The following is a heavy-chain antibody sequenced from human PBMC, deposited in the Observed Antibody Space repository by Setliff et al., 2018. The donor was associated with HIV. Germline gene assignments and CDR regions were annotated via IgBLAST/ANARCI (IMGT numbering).Heavy chain of an antibody. CDR2: VYGNTIT. CDR3: ARDNHGFPVH. J-gene: IGHJ4*02. D-gene: IGHD2-2*03. V-gene: IGHV4-4*07. CDR1: GDSVINYD. Sequence: PSETLSLTCNVSGDSVINYDWTWVRQNAGKGLEWIGRVYGNTITKYNPFLESRLTLSLDAPKNQFSLRLRSLSAADTAIYYRARDNHGFPVHWGQGTLVTVSS.